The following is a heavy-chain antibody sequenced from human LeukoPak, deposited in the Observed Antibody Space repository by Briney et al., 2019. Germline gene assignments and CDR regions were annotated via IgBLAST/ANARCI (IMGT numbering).Heavy chain of an antibody. CDR3: ARDKSEYDSSGRGDY. CDR1: GFAFSSYW. J-gene: IGHJ4*02. V-gene: IGHV3-74*03. D-gene: IGHD3-22*01. CDR2: INGDGSYT. Sequence: PGGSLRLSCAASGFAFSSYWMHWVRQVPGKGLVWLSRINGDGSYTKYADSVKGRFTISRDNAQSTLFLQMNSLSAEDTAVYFCARDKSEYDSSGRGDYWGQGTLVTVSS.